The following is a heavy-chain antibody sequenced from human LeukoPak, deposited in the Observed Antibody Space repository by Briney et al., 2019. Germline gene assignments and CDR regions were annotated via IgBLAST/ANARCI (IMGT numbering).Heavy chain of an antibody. CDR2: IYSGGST. D-gene: IGHD2/OR15-2a*01. Sequence: GGSLRLSCAASGFTVSNSYMSWVRQAPGKGLEWVSVIYSGGSTYYADSVKGRFAISRDNSNNTLHLQMHSLRDEDTAVYYCAREKYSASWGQGTLVTVSS. V-gene: IGHV3-53*01. CDR1: GFTVSNSY. CDR3: AREKYSAS. J-gene: IGHJ4*02.